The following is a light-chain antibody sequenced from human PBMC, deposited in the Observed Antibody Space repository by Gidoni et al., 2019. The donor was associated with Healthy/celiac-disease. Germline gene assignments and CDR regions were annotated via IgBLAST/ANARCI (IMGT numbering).Light chain of an antibody. CDR1: QDISNY. J-gene: IGKJ4*01. Sequence: DIQMTQSPSTLSASVGDRVTITCQASQDISNYLNWYQQKPGKAPKLLIYDASNLETGVPSRFRGSGAGTDFTVTIGSLQPEDIAAYYCQQYDNHRTFGGGTKVEIK. CDR3: QQYDNHRT. CDR2: DAS. V-gene: IGKV1-33*01.